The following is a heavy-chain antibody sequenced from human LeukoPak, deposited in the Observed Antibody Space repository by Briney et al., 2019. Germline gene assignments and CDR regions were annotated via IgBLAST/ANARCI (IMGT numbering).Heavy chain of an antibody. J-gene: IGHJ4*02. CDR3: ARGVDY. CDR1: GFTFSNNA. Sequence: GGSLRLSCAASGFTFSNNAMTWVRLAPGKGLEWVSCISGSGVSTYYADSVKGRFTISRDNAKNSLYLQMNSLRDEDTAVYYCARGVDYWGQGTLVTVSS. CDR2: ISGSGVST. V-gene: IGHV3-23*01.